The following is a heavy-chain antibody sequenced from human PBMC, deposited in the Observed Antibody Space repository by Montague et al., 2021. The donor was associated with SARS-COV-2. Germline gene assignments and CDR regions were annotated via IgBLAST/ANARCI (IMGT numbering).Heavy chain of an antibody. J-gene: IGHJ6*02. CDR3: ARLGAGGNYYRSYYYALDV. CDR2: IYYNGST. CDR1: GGSISSYH. D-gene: IGHD1-26*01. V-gene: IGHV4-59*08. Sequence: SETLSLTCTVSGGSISSYHWGWIRQPPGKGLEWIGYIYYNGSTNYNPSLKSRVTISVDTSNNQFSLKLTSVTAADAAVYYCARLGAGGNYYRSYYYALDVWGQGTTVTVSS.